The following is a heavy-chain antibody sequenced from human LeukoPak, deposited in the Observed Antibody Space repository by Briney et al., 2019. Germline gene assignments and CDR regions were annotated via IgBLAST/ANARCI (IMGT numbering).Heavy chain of an antibody. CDR3: ARFSDGQWLALFDY. CDR1: GYTFTSYA. CDR2: INTNTGNP. J-gene: IGHJ4*02. D-gene: IGHD6-19*01. V-gene: IGHV7-4-1*02. Sequence: ASVKVSCKASGYTFTSYAMNWVRQAPGQGLEWMGWINTNTGNPTYAQGFTGRFVFSLDTSVSTAYLQISSLKAEDTAVYYCARFSDGQWLALFDYWGQGTLVTVSS.